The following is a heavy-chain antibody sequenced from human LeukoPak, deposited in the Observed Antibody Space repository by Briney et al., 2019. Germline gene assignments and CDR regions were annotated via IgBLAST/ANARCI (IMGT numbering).Heavy chain of an antibody. CDR1: GFTFSSYA. V-gene: IGHV3-23*01. CDR2: ISGRSGST. D-gene: IGHD3-3*01. Sequence: GGSLRLSCAASGFTFSSYAMSWVRQAPGKGLEWVSAISGRSGSTYYADSVKGRFTISRDNSKNTLYLQMNSLRAEDTAVYYCAKREVGAFDIWGQGTMVTVSS. CDR3: AKREVGAFDI. J-gene: IGHJ3*02.